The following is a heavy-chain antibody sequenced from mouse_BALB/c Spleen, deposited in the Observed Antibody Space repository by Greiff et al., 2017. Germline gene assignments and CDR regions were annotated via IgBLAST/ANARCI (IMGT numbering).Heavy chain of an antibody. CDR3: ARGGWGHYYAMDY. J-gene: IGHJ4*01. Sequence: VQLVESGAELAKPGASVKMSCKASGYTFTSYWMHWVKQRPGQGLEWIGYINPSTGYTEYNQKFKDKATLTADKSSSTAYMQLSSLTSEDSAVYYCARGGWGHYYAMDYWGQGTSVTVSS. D-gene: IGHD3-2*02. V-gene: IGHV1-7*01. CDR2: INPSTGYT. CDR1: GYTFTSYW.